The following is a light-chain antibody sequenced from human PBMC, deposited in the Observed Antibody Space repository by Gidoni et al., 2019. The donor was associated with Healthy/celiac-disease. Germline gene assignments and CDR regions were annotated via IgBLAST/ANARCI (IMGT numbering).Light chain of an antibody. Sequence: SYVLTQPPSVSVAPGQTARITCGGNNIGSKSVHWYQQKPGQAPVPVVYDDSDRPSASPERFSGSNSGNTATLTISRVEAGDEAHYYCQVWDSSSDQEVFGGGTKLTVL. CDR3: QVWDSSSDQEV. J-gene: IGLJ2*01. V-gene: IGLV3-21*02. CDR1: NIGSKS. CDR2: DDS.